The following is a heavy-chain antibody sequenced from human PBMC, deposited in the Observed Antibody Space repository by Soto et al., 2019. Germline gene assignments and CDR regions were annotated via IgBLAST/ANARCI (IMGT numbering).Heavy chain of an antibody. V-gene: IGHV1-8*01. Sequence: QVQLVQSGAEVKKPGASVKVSCKASGYTFTSYDINWVRQATGQGLEWMGWMNPNSGNTVYAQKFQDRVTMTRNTSISTAYLELSSLRSEDTALYYCARERDMYGMDVWGQGTTVTVSS. CDR2: MNPNSGNT. CDR1: GYTFTSYD. J-gene: IGHJ6*02. CDR3: ARERDMYGMDV.